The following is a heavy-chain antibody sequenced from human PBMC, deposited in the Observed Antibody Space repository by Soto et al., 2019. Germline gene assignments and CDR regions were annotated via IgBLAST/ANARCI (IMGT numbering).Heavy chain of an antibody. V-gene: IGHV1-18*04. CDR2: ISAYNGNT. Sequence: ASVKVSCKASEYSFTGYYILWVRQAPGQGLDWMGWISAYNGNTNYAQKLQGRVTMTTDTSTSTAYMELRSLTSDDTAVYYCARGGVYCSGGSCPYSWFDPWGQGTLVTVSS. J-gene: IGHJ5*02. CDR1: EYSFTGYY. CDR3: ARGGVYCSGGSCPYSWFDP. D-gene: IGHD2-15*01.